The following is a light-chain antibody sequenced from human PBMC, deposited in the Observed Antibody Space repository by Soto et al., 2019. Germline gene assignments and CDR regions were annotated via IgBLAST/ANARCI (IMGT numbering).Light chain of an antibody. V-gene: IGKV3-20*01. CDR3: QHYGNSLWT. Sequence: EVVLTQSPGTLSLSPGERATLACRASESVSRSFLTWYQHKPGQAPRLLIYRTSNRVTGIHDRFSGSGSGTHVNHTISRLEPEDFAVYFFQHYGNSLWTFGQGPKVELK. CDR2: RTS. CDR1: ESVSRSF. J-gene: IGKJ1*01.